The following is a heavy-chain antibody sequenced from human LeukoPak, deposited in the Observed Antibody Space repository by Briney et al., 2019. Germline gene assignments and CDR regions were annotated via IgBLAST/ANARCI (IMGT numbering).Heavy chain of an antibody. J-gene: IGHJ6*03. CDR2: IIPIFGTA. V-gene: IGHV1-69*13. CDR1: GGTFSSYA. D-gene: IGHD6-6*01. Sequence: GASVKVSCKASGGTFSSYAISWVRQAPGQGLEWMGGIIPIFGTANYAQKFQGRVTITADESTSTAYMELSSLRSEDTAVYYCARFRGYSSSMEYVDVWGKGTTVTVSS. CDR3: ARFRGYSSSMEYVDV.